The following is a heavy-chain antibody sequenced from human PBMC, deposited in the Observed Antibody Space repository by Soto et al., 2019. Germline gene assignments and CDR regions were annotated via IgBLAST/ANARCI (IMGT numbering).Heavy chain of an antibody. D-gene: IGHD4-17*01. CDR2: IYHSGST. CDR3: ARMKRAYGDYRAGVYYYFYYMDV. V-gene: IGHV4-59*08. Sequence: SETLSLTCAVSGGSISSNYWSWIRQPPGKGLEWIGYIYHSGSTNYNPSLKSRVTISVDTSKNQFSLKLSSVTAADTAVYYCARMKRAYGDYRAGVYYYFYYMDVWGKGTTVTVSS. CDR1: GGSISSNY. J-gene: IGHJ6*03.